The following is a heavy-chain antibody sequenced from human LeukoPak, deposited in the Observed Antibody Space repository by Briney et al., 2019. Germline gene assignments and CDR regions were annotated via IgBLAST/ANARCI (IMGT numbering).Heavy chain of an antibody. V-gene: IGHV5-51*01. CDR2: IYPGDSET. Sequence: GESLKISCKGSGYSFTTYWIGWVRQTPGKGLDWMGIIYPGDSETRYSPPFQGQVTMSVDKSISTAYLQWSSLKASDTAIYYCARVITIFGVVNGPFDIWGQGTLVTVSS. D-gene: IGHD3-3*01. J-gene: IGHJ3*02. CDR3: ARVITIFGVVNGPFDI. CDR1: GYSFTTYW.